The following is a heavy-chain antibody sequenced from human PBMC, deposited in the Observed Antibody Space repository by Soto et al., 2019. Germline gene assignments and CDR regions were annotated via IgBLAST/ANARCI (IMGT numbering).Heavy chain of an antibody. CDR3: AKRAYDILTGYSEGGYFDY. CDR1: GFTFSSYA. D-gene: IGHD3-9*01. J-gene: IGHJ4*02. Sequence: AGGSLRLSCAASGFTFSSYAMSWVRQAPGKGLEWVSAISGSGGSTYYADSVKGRFTISRDNSKNTLYLQMNSLRAEDTAVYYCAKRAYDILTGYSEGGYFDYWGQGTLVTVSS. CDR2: ISGSGGST. V-gene: IGHV3-23*01.